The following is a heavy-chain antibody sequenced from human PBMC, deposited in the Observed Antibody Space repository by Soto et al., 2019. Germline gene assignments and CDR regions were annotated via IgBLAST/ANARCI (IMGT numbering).Heavy chain of an antibody. CDR3: ARGGCSGGSCYRVYYYYYGMDV. V-gene: IGHV4-34*01. CDR2: INHSGST. D-gene: IGHD2-15*01. Sequence: TLSLTCAVYGGSFSGYYWSWIRQPPGKGLEWIGEINHSGSTNYNPSLKSRVTISVDTSKNQFSLKLSSVTAADTAVYYCARGGCSGGSCYRVYYYYYGMDVWGQGTTVTVSS. CDR1: GGSFSGYY. J-gene: IGHJ6*02.